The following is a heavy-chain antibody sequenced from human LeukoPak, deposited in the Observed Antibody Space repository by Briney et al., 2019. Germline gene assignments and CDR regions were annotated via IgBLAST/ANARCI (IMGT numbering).Heavy chain of an antibody. V-gene: IGHV3-48*03. J-gene: IGHJ4*02. Sequence: PGGSLRLSCAASGFTFSSYEMNWVRQAPGKGLEWVSYISNSGNTIFYADSVKGRFTISRDNGKNSLYLQMNSLRAEDTAVYYCARVSSNPTGNDCWGQGTLVTVSS. CDR3: ARVSSNPTGNDC. D-gene: IGHD1-1*01. CDR2: ISNSGNTI. CDR1: GFTFSSYE.